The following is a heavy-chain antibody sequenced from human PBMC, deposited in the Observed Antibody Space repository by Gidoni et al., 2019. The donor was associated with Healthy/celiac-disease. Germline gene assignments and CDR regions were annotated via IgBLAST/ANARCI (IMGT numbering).Heavy chain of an antibody. CDR3: ARGLYSSGHADYFDY. J-gene: IGHJ4*02. CDR1: GFTFSSYS. Sequence: EVQLVESGGGLVKPGGSLRLSCAASGFTFSSYSMNWVRQAPGKGLEWVSSISSSSSYIYYADSVKGRFTISRDNAKNSLYLQMNSLRAEDTAVYYCARGLYSSGHADYFDYWGQGTLVTVSS. CDR2: ISSSSSYI. V-gene: IGHV3-21*01. D-gene: IGHD6-19*01.